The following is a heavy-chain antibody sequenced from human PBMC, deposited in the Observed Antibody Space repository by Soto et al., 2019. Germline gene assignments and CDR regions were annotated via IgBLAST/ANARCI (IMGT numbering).Heavy chain of an antibody. D-gene: IGHD6-6*01. CDR3: AKLSQYSSSYYFSS. J-gene: IGHJ4*02. CDR2: VSGHGAST. Sequence: EVQLLESGGGLVQPGGSLRLSCAASGFTFNSYAMSWVRQAPGKGLEWVSTVSGHGASTYYAVSLQGGFTISRDNSRNTLYLQMNSLRAADTAVYYCAKLSQYSSSYYFSSWGQGTLGTVSS. CDR1: GFTFNSYA. V-gene: IGHV3-23*01.